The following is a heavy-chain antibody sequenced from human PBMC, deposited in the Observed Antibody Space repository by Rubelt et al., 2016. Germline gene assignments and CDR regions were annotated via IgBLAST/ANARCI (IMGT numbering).Heavy chain of an antibody. CDR1: GFTFSSYS. V-gene: IGHV3-48*02. D-gene: IGHD3-10*01. Sequence: EVQLVESGGGLVQPGGSLRLSCTASGFTFSSYSMNWVRQAPGKGLEWVSYISSSGRTIYYADSVKGRFTISRDSAKNSLYLQMNSLRDEDTAVYYCARVPRRSLYGSGSYYLDYWGQGTLVTVSS. J-gene: IGHJ4*02. CDR3: ARVPRRSLYGSGSYYLDY. CDR2: ISSSGRTI.